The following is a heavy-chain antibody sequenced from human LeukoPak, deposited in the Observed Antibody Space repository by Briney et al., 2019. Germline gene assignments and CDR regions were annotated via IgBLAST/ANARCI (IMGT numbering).Heavy chain of an antibody. Sequence: SETLSLTCAVYGGSFSGYYWSWIRQPPGKGLEWIGEINHSGSTNYNPSLKSRVTISVDTSKNQFSLKLSSVTAADTAVYYCAREGIAAPFDYWGQGTLVTVSS. J-gene: IGHJ4*02. CDR3: AREGIAAPFDY. D-gene: IGHD6-13*01. CDR1: GGSFSGYY. CDR2: INHSGST. V-gene: IGHV4-34*01.